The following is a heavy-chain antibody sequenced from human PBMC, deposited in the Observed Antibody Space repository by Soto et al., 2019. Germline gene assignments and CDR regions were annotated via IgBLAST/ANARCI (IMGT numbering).Heavy chain of an antibody. CDR3: ARDLGLLKSLFDY. CDR2: ISVSGDNI. CDR1: VFSFNSFN. Sequence: SLRLSCLSSVFSFNSFNINWIRRAPGRGLEWVASISVSGDNIYYGDSVQGRFTISRDNSKRSVFLDLSSLRVEDTAVYYCARDLGLLKSLFDYWGQGTLVTVSS. V-gene: IGHV3-21*01. D-gene: IGHD3-16*01. J-gene: IGHJ4*02.